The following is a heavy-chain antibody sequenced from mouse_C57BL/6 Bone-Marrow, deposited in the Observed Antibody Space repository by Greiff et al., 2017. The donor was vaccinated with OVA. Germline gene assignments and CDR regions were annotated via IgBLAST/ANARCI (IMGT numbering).Heavy chain of an antibody. V-gene: IGHV5-17*01. D-gene: IGHD2-5*01. CDR2: ISSGSSTI. CDR1: GFTFSDYG. CDR3: ARWGYYSNYPYYFDY. J-gene: IGHJ2*01. Sequence: EVKLMESGGGLVKPGGSLKLSCAASGFTFSDYGMHWVRQAPEKGLEWVAYISSGSSTIYYADTVKGRFTISRDNAKNTLFLQMTSLRSEDTAMYYCARWGYYSNYPYYFDYWGQGTTLTVSS.